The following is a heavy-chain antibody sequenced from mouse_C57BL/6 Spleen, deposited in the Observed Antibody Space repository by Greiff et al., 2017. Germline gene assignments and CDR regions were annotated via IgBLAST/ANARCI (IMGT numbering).Heavy chain of an antibody. J-gene: IGHJ4*01. CDR2: ISYDGSN. CDR3: AREGRVYAMDY. Sequence: VQLQQSGPGLVKPSQSLSLTCSVTGYSITSGYYWNWIRQFPGNKLEWMGYISYDGSNNYNPSLKNRISITRDTSKNQFFLKLNSVTTEDTATYYCAREGRVYAMDYWGQGTSVTVSS. CDR1: GYSITSGYY. V-gene: IGHV3-6*01.